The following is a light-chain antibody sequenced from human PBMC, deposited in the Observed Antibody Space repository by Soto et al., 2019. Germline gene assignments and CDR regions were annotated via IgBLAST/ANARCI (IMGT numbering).Light chain of an antibody. CDR2: KAS. CDR3: QHYNSYPVA. Sequence: DIQMTQSPSTLSGSVGDRVTITCRASQTISSWLAWYQQKPGKAPRLLIYKASTLASGVPSRFSGSGSGTEFILTISSLQPDDFAAYYCQHYNSYPVAFGQGTKVELK. CDR1: QTISSW. V-gene: IGKV1-5*03. J-gene: IGKJ1*01.